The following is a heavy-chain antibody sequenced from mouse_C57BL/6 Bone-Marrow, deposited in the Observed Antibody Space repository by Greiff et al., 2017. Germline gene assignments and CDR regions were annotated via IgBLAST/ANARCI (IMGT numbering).Heavy chain of an antibody. Sequence: EVMLVESGGGLVKPGGSLKLSCAASGFTFSSYAMSWVRQTPEKRLEWVATISDGGSYTYYPDNVKGRFTISRDNAKNNLYLQMSNLKSEDTAMYYCARDRGQLRLNYFDYWGQGTTLTVSS. D-gene: IGHD3-2*02. CDR1: GFTFSSYA. CDR3: ARDRGQLRLNYFDY. V-gene: IGHV5-4*01. CDR2: ISDGGSYT. J-gene: IGHJ2*01.